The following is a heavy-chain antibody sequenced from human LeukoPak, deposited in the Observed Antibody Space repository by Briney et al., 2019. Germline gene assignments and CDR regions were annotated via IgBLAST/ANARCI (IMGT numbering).Heavy chain of an antibody. J-gene: IGHJ4*02. V-gene: IGHV3-23*01. CDR1: GFTFSSYA. CDR2: ISGSGGST. CDR3: AKEDIVVVVAATTPNCFDY. D-gene: IGHD2-15*01. Sequence: PGGSLRLSSAASGFTFSSYAMSWVRQAPGKGLEWVSAISGSGGSTYYADSVKGRFTISRDNSKNTLYLQMNSLRAEDTAVYYCAKEDIVVVVAATTPNCFDYWGQGTLVTVSS.